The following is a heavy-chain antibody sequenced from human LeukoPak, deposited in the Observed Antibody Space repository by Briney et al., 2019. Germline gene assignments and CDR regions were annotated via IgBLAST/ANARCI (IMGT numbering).Heavy chain of an antibody. Sequence: PGRSLRLSCAASGFTFSSYAMHWVRQAPGKGLEWVAVISYDGSNKYYADSVKGRFTISRDNSKNTLYLQMNSLRAEDAAVYYCARGRSVLRYFDWLFDYWGQGTLVTVSS. CDR2: ISYDGSNK. J-gene: IGHJ4*02. CDR3: ARGRSVLRYFDWLFDY. V-gene: IGHV3-30*04. CDR1: GFTFSSYA. D-gene: IGHD3-9*01.